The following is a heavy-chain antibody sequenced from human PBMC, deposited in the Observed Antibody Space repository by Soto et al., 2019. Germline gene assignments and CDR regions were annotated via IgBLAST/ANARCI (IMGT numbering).Heavy chain of an antibody. CDR2: ISSSGSTI. V-gene: IGHV3-48*03. J-gene: IGHJ4*02. Sequence: VGSLRLSCAASGFTFSSYEMNWVRQAPGKGLEWVSYISSSGSTIYYADSVKGRFTISRDNAKNSLYLQMNSLRAEDTAVYYCARGVDGYNWGYFDYWGQGTLVTV. CDR3: ARGVDGYNWGYFDY. D-gene: IGHD5-12*01. CDR1: GFTFSSYE.